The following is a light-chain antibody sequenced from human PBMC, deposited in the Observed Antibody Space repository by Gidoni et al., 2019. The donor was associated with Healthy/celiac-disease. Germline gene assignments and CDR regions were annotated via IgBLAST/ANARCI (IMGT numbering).Light chain of an antibody. J-gene: IGKJ2*01. CDR3: QQRSNWPTT. CDR2: DAS. Sequence: ELVLTPSPATLSLSPGERATLSCRASHGVSSYLAWYQQKPGQAPRLLIYDASNRATGIPARFSGSGSGTDFTLTISRLEPEDFAVYYCQQRSNWPTTFGQGTKLEIK. CDR1: HGVSSY. V-gene: IGKV3-11*01.